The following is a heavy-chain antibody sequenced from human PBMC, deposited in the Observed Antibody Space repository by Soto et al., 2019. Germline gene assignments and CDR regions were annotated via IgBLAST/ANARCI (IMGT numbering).Heavy chain of an antibody. D-gene: IGHD4-4*01. J-gene: IGHJ6*02. Sequence: PRRSLRLSCAASGFTLSSYWMSWVRQAPGKGLEWVANIKQDGSEKYYVDSVKGRFNISRDNAKNSLYLQMNSLRAEDTDVYYCARDLGNLYDYYGMDVRGQGTTVTVSS. CDR2: IKQDGSEK. CDR1: GFTLSSYW. V-gene: IGHV3-7*03. CDR3: ARDLGNLYDYYGMDV.